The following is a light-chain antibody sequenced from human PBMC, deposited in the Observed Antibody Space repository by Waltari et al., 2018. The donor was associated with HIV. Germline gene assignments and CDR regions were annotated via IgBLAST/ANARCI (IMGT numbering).Light chain of an antibody. J-gene: IGKJ4*02. CDR2: KVS. CDR3: MKGTHWPPT. Sequence: DVVMTQSPLSLPVNLGQPASIACRSTQSLLYSDGDTSLNWFPQRPGQTPRLLVYKVSNRGIGVPYRCSGSGSGSNFTLKSRRLEAEDVEVYYCMKGTHWPPTFGGGTKVEIK. V-gene: IGKV2-30*01. CDR1: QSLLYSDGDTS.